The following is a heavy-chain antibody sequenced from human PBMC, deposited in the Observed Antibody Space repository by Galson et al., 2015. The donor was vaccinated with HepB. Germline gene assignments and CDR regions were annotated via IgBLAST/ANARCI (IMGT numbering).Heavy chain of an antibody. CDR1: GYNFSRYW. Sequence: QSGAEVKKPGESLKISCKGSGYNFSRYWIGWVRQMPGKGLEWMGIFDPGDSETRYSPSFQGQVTISVDKSITTAYLQWSSLKASDTAMYYCARRGTDFFDHWGQGTLVTVSS. V-gene: IGHV5-51*01. CDR3: ARRGTDFFDH. D-gene: IGHD2-8*02. J-gene: IGHJ4*02. CDR2: FDPGDSET.